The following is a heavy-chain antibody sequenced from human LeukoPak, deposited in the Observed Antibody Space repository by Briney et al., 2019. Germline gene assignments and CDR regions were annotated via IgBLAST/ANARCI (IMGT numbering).Heavy chain of an antibody. J-gene: IGHJ5*02. D-gene: IGHD3-3*01. Sequence: ASVKVSCKASGYTFTSYGISWVRQAPGQGLEWMGWISAYNGNTNYAQKLQGRVTMTTDTSTSTAYMELRSLRSDDTAVYYCARVPITIFGVDPRFDPRGQGTLVTVSS. CDR2: ISAYNGNT. CDR1: GYTFTSYG. V-gene: IGHV1-18*01. CDR3: ARVPITIFGVDPRFDP.